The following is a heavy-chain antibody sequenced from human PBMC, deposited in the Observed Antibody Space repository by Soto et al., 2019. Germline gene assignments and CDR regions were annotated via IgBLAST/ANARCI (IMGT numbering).Heavy chain of an antibody. CDR2: IKKDRSQR. Sequence: PGGSLRLSCVVSGFTFSSYRMSWVRQAPGKGLEWVAHIKKDRSQRYYVDSVRGRFTISRDNAKNSLYLQMNSLRAEDTAVYFCAGAQEITWGLRPYYFDYWGHGTLVPFSS. D-gene: IGHD3-16*01. J-gene: IGHJ4*01. V-gene: IGHV3-7*01. CDR3: AGAQEITWGLRPYYFDY. CDR1: GFTFSSYR.